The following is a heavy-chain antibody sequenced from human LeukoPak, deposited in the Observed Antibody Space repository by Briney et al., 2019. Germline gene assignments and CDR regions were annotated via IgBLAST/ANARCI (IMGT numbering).Heavy chain of an antibody. V-gene: IGHV4-59*01. Sequence: SETLSLTCTVSGGSISSYYWSWIRQPPGKGLEWIGYIYCSGSTNYNPSLKSRVTISVDTSKNQFSLKLSSVTAADTAVYYCARWFAGQLPYYYYGMDVWGQGTTVTVSS. CDR3: ARWFAGQLPYYYYGMDV. J-gene: IGHJ6*02. D-gene: IGHD2-2*01. CDR2: IYCSGST. CDR1: GGSISSYY.